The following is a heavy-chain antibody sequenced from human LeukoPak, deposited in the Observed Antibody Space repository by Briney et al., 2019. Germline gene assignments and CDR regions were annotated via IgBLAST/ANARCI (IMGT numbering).Heavy chain of an antibody. Sequence: SETLSLTCTVSGGFISGYYWTWLRQPPGKGLEWVGYIFYNGSTNYNPSLKSRVTISLDMSTKQFSLRLSSVTAADTAVYYCARDSCSSSSCYSDYYFGMDVWGQGTTVTVSS. J-gene: IGHJ6*02. CDR1: GGFISGYY. V-gene: IGHV4-59*01. D-gene: IGHD2-2*01. CDR3: ARDSCSSSSCYSDYYFGMDV. CDR2: IFYNGST.